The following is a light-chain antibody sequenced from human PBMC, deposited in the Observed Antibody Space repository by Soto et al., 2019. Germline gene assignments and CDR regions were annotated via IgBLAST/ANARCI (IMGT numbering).Light chain of an antibody. J-gene: IGKJ1*01. V-gene: IGKV3-11*01. CDR3: QHRIDWWT. CDR1: HSVGRS. Sequence: EIVLTQSPATLSLSPGEGATLSCRASHSVGRSLAWYQQKPGQAPRLLIYDASNRATGIPARFSGSGSGTDFTLTISSLEPEDSAVYYCQHRIDWWTFGQGTKVDIK. CDR2: DAS.